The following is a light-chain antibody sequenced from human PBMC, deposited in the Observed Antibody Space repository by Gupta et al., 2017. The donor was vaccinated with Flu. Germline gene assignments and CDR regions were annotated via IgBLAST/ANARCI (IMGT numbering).Light chain of an antibody. Sequence: ATLPASPWERASLTCRASQSLSSNLAWYQQTPDQAPRLLNYDSSPRATGVPARFSGRGSGTXFTLTIXMLHSEDFAFNCFQQYNARPRSFGXGTKLEVK. CDR2: DSS. J-gene: IGKJ1*01. CDR3: QQYNARPRS. CDR1: QSLSSN. V-gene: IGKV3-15*01.